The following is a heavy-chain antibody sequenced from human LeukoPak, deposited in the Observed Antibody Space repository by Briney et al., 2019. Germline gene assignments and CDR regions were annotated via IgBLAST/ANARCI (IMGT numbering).Heavy chain of an antibody. CDR1: GFTFSDYY. V-gene: IGHV3-11*01. Sequence: GGSLRLSCAASGFTFSDYYMSWIRQAPGKGLEWVSYISSSGSTIYYADSVKGRFTISRDNSINSLYLQMNSLRVEDTALYYCAKEMKINYDILTGSGGFDPWGQGTLVTVSS. CDR2: ISSSGSTI. J-gene: IGHJ5*02. CDR3: AKEMKINYDILTGSGGFDP. D-gene: IGHD3-9*01.